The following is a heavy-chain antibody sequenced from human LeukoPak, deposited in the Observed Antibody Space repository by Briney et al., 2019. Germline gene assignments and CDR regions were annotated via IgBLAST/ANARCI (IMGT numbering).Heavy chain of an antibody. CDR3: ARDATISSSWYGGNWFDP. CDR2: IYTSGST. D-gene: IGHD6-13*01. V-gene: IGHV4-4*07. Sequence: SETLSLTCTVSGGSISSYYWSWIRQPAGKGLEWIGRIYTSGSTNYNPSLNSRVTMSVDTSKNQFSLKLSSVTAADTAVYYCARDATISSSWYGGNWFDPWGQGTLVTVSS. J-gene: IGHJ5*02. CDR1: GGSISSYY.